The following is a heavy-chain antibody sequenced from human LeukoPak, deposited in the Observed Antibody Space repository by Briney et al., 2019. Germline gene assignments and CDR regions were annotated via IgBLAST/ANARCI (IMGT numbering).Heavy chain of an antibody. J-gene: IGHJ6*04. D-gene: IGHD3-10*01. CDR1: GFPFSSYA. Sequence: GGSLLLSCAASGFPFSSYAMHWVRQAPGKGLEWVAVISYDGSNKYYADSVKGRFTISRDNSKNTLYLQMNSLRAEDTAVYYCARDLSAVYGSGSSDYYYYYGMDVWGKGTTVTVSS. CDR2: ISYDGSNK. V-gene: IGHV3-30*04. CDR3: ARDLSAVYGSGSSDYYYYYGMDV.